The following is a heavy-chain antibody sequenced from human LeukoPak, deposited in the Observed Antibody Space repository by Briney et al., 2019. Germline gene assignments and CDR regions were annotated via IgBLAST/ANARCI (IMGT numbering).Heavy chain of an antibody. CDR1: GFTFSSYS. CDR2: IKSKTDGGTT. V-gene: IGHV3-15*01. D-gene: IGHD6-6*01. J-gene: IGHJ4*02. CDR3: TTDRPWRGVY. Sequence: GGSLRLSCAASGFTFSSYSMNWVRQAPGKGLEWVGRIKSKTDGGTTDYAAPVKGRFTISRDDSNNTLYLQMNSLKTEDTAVYYCTTDRPWRGVYWGQGTLVTVSS.